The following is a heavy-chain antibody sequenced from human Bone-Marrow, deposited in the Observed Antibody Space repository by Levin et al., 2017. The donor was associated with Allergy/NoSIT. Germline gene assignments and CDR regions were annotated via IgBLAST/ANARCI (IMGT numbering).Heavy chain of an antibody. Sequence: PGESLKISCKGSGYKFTNYYIGWVRQMPGKGLEWMGIIYPADSDTRYSPSFQGQVTVSADKSISIASLQWSSLKASDTAIYYCVRPRWNSMAVVGTPVYWYFDLWGRGTLVTVSS. D-gene: IGHD6-19*01. J-gene: IGHJ2*01. CDR2: IYPADSDT. CDR3: VRPRWNSMAVVGTPVYWYFDL. CDR1: GYKFTNYY. V-gene: IGHV5-51*01.